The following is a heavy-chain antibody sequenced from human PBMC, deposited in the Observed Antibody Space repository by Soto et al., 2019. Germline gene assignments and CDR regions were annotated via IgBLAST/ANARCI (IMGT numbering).Heavy chain of an antibody. CDR3: ARHGRIAADGRNPYYFDY. D-gene: IGHD6-13*01. V-gene: IGHV4-39*01. CDR2: IYYSGST. CDR1: GGSISSSSYY. Sequence: QLQLQESGPGLVKPSETLSLTCTVSGGSISSSSYYWGWIRQPPGKGLEWIGSIYYSGSTYYNPSLKSRVTISVDTSKNQCSLKLSSVTAADTAVDYCARHGRIAADGRNPYYFDYWGQGTLVTVSS. J-gene: IGHJ4*02.